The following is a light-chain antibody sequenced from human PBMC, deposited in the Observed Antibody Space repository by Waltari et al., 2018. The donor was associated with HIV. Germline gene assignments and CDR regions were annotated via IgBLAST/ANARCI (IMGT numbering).Light chain of an antibody. CDR2: GAF. Sequence: DIQMIQSPSSLSASVGDTVTISCRPSQDINSWLAWYQQRAGRAPRLLISGAFTLQSGVPSRFSGNGSVTDFTHTISSLQPEDFATYFCQQSNSFPLTFGPGTRLEVK. CDR3: QQSNSFPLT. J-gene: IGKJ5*01. V-gene: IGKV1-12*01. CDR1: QDINSW.